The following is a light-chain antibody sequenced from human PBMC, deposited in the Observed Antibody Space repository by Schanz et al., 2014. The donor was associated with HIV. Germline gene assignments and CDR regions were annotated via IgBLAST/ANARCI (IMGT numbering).Light chain of an antibody. Sequence: DIQMTQSPSSLSASVGDRVTITCRASQSISSYLNWYQQKPGKAPKLLIYAASSLQSGVPSRFSGSGSGTDFTLTISSLQPEDVATYYCLKYNSAPWTFGQGTKVEIK. V-gene: IGKV1-39*01. CDR2: AAS. CDR3: LKYNSAPWT. CDR1: QSISSY. J-gene: IGKJ1*01.